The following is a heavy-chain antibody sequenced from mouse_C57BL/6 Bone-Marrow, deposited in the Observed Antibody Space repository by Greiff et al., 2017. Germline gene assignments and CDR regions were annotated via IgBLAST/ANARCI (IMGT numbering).Heavy chain of an antibody. CDR3: ARDDGYFYWYFDV. D-gene: IGHD2-3*01. V-gene: IGHV1-50*01. Sequence: QVQLKQPGAELVKPGASVKLSCKASGYTFTSYWMQWVKQRPGQGLEWIGEIDPSDSYTNYNQKFKGKATLPVDTSSSTAYMQLSSLTSEDSAVYYCARDDGYFYWYFDVWGTGTTVTVSS. CDR1: GYTFTSYW. CDR2: IDPSDSYT. J-gene: IGHJ1*03.